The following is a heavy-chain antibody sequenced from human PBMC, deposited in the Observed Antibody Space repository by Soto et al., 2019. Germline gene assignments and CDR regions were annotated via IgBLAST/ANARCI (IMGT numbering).Heavy chain of an antibody. CDR3: ARALTTVTTFDY. V-gene: IGHV3-66*01. CDR2: IYSGGST. D-gene: IGHD4-17*01. J-gene: IGHJ4*02. Sequence: PGGSLRLSCAASGFTVSSNYMSWVRQAPGKGLEWASVIYSGGSTYYADSVKGGCTISRDNSKNTLYLQMNSLRAEDTAVYYCARALTTVTTFDYWGQGTLVTVSS. CDR1: GFTVSSNY.